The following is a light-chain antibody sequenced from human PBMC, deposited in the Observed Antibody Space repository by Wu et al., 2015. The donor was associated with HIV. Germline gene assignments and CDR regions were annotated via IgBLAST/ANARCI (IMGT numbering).Light chain of an antibody. CDR2: GAS. V-gene: IGKV3-15*01. CDR3: QQYKNRPLYS. J-gene: IGKJ2*03. CDR1: QGVSSN. Sequence: EVVLTQSPSTLSVSPGERVTLSCRASQGVSSNLAWYQQKPGQAPRLLIYGASTRVTGVPARFSGSGSGIEFTLSISSLQSEDFAVYYCQQYKNRPLYSFGQGTRLESK.